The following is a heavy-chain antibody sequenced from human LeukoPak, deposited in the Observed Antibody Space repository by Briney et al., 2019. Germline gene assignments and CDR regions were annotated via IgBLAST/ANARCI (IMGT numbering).Heavy chain of an antibody. CDR2: IYYSGST. CDR3: ASSLGEGVDY. V-gene: IGHV4-61*01. CDR1: GGSVSSGSYY. J-gene: IGHJ4*02. Sequence: SETLSLTCTVSGGSVSSGSYYWSWIRQPPVKGLEWIGYIYYSGSTNYNPSLKSRVTISVDTSKNQFSLKLSSVTAADTAVYYCASSLGEGVDYWGQGTLVTVSS. D-gene: IGHD3-10*01.